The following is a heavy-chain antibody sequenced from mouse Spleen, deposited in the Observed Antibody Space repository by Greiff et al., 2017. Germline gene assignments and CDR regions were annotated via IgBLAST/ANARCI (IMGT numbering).Heavy chain of an antibody. J-gene: IGHJ4*01. Sequence: EVKLVESGGDLVKPGGSLKLSCAASGFTFSSYGMSWVRQTPDKRLEWVATISSGGSYTYYPDSVKGRFTISRDNAKNTLYLQMSSLKSEDTAMYYCARRDGNYAMDYWGQGTSVTVSS. V-gene: IGHV5-6*02. CDR3: ARRDGNYAMDY. CDR1: GFTFSSYG. D-gene: IGHD1-1*01. CDR2: ISSGGSYT.